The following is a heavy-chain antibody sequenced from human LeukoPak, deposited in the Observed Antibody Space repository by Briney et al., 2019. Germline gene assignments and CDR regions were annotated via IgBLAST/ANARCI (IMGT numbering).Heavy chain of an antibody. V-gene: IGHV3-43D*03. CDR2: ISWDGGST. CDR3: AKDNARDGSLSGFDY. J-gene: IGHJ4*02. D-gene: IGHD5-24*01. Sequence: PGGSLRLSCAASGFTFDDYAMHWVRQAPGKGLEWVSLISWDGGSTYYADSVKGRFTISRDNSKNSLYLQMNSLRAEDTALYYCAKDNARDGSLSGFDYWGQGTLVTVSS. CDR1: GFTFDDYA.